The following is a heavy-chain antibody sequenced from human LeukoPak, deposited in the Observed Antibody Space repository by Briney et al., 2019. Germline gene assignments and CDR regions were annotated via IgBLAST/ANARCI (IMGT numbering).Heavy chain of an antibody. CDR2: IYYSGST. Sequence: PSQTLSLTCTVSGGSISSGDYYWSWIRQPPGKGLEWIGYIYYSGSTYYNPSLKSRVTISVDTSKDQFSLKLSSVTAADTAVYYCARSASLVYYYYYMDVWGKGTTVTVSS. CDR3: ARSASLVYYYYYMDV. D-gene: IGHD2-2*01. V-gene: IGHV4-30-4*08. CDR1: GGSISSGDYY. J-gene: IGHJ6*03.